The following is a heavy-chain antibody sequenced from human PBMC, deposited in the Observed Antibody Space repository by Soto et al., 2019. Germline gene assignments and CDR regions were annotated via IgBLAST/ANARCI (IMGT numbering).Heavy chain of an antibody. V-gene: IGHV1-69*06. Sequence: VXVSCKVSVGTFNIRWVRQAPGQGLEWMGGIIPVIDTANYARKFQGRVVISADRATNIVYMEMMSLTLEDTAVYYCARGSGADAFDIWGQGTMVTVSS. D-gene: IGHD7-27*01. J-gene: IGHJ3*02. CDR1: VGTFN. CDR3: ARGSGADAFDI. CDR2: IIPVIDTA.